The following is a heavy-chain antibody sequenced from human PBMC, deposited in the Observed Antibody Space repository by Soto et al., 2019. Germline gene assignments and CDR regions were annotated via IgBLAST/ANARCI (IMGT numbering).Heavy chain of an antibody. D-gene: IGHD3-3*01. Sequence: EVQLVESGGGLVKPGGSLRLSCAASGFTFSSYSMNWVRQAPGKGLEWVSSISSSSSYIYYADSVKGRFTISRDNAKNSLYLQMNSLRAEDTAVYYCARVTLNGGYYFDYRGQGTLVTVSS. J-gene: IGHJ4*02. V-gene: IGHV3-21*01. CDR2: ISSSSSYI. CDR3: ARVTLNGGYYFDY. CDR1: GFTFSSYS.